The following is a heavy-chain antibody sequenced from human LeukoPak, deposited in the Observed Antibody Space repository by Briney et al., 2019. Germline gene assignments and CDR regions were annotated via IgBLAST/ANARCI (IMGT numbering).Heavy chain of an antibody. CDR2: IIPIFGTA. V-gene: IGHV1-69*05. D-gene: IGHD4-23*01. Sequence: ASVKVSCKASGGTFSSYAISWVRQAPGQGLEWMGRIIPIFGTANYAQKFQGRVTITTDESTSTAYMELSSLRSEDTAVYYCAIVLGGGNPDYFDYWGQGTLVTVSS. CDR3: AIVLGGGNPDYFDY. J-gene: IGHJ4*02. CDR1: GGTFSSYA.